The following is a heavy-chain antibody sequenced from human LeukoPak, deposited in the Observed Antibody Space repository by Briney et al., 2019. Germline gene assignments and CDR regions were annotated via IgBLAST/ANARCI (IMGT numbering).Heavy chain of an antibody. Sequence: GALRLSCAASGFTFSSYAMSWVRQAPGEGLEWVSAISGSGGSTYYADSVKGRFTISRDNSKNTLYLQMNSLRAEDTAVYYCAKVGSMIVVPTDYWGQGTLVTVSS. CDR2: ISGSGGST. V-gene: IGHV3-23*01. D-gene: IGHD3-22*01. CDR1: GFTFSSYA. J-gene: IGHJ4*02. CDR3: AKVGSMIVVPTDY.